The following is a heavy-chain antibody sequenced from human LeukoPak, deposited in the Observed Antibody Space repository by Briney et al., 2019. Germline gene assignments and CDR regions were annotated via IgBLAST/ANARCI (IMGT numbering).Heavy chain of an antibody. Sequence: GASVKVSCEASGYTFINYYVHWVRQAPGRGLEWMGIINPNGGDTTYAQKFQGRVTMTRDTSTSTVYMALTSLRSEDTAVYYCARDSPSDFWGQGTLVTVSS. CDR1: GYTFINYY. CDR2: INPNGGDT. J-gene: IGHJ4*02. CDR3: ARDSPSDF. V-gene: IGHV1-46*01.